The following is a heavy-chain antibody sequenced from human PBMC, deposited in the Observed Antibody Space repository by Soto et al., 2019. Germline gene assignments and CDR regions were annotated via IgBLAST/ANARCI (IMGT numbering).Heavy chain of an antibody. V-gene: IGHV1-69*01. J-gene: IGHJ6*02. CDR3: ARSQGSSTSLEIYYSYYYGMDV. CDR1: GGTFSSYA. CDR2: IIPISETT. Sequence: QVQLVQSGAEVTKPGSSVKVSCKASGGTFSSYAISWVRQAPGQGLEWMGGIIPISETTNYAQKFQGRVTITADESKSTAYMEPSSLRSEHTAVYYCARSQGSSTSLEIYYSYYYGMDVWGQGTRVTVSS. D-gene: IGHD2-2*01.